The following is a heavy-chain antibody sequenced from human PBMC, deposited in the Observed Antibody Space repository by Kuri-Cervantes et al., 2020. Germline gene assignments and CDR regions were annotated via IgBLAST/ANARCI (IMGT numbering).Heavy chain of an antibody. V-gene: IGHV3-30*18. CDR2: ISYDGSNK. CDR3: AKDMADSSGWFFDY. J-gene: IGHJ4*02. D-gene: IGHD6-19*01. Sequence: GESLKISCAASGFTFSSYGMHWVRQAPGKGLEWVAVISYDGSNKYYADSVKGRFTISRDNSKNTLYLQMNSLRAEDTAVYYCAKDMADSSGWFFDYWGQGTRVTVSS. CDR1: GFTFSSYG.